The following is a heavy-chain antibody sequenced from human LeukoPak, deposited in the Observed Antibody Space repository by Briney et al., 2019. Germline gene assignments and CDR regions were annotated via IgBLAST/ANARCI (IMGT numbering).Heavy chain of an antibody. J-gene: IGHJ3*02. Sequence: PGGSLRLSCAASGFTFSSYGMHWVRQAPGKGLEWVAFIRYDGSNKYYADSVKGRFTISRDNSKNTLYLQMNSLRAEDTAVYYCAKLLAGWEPLRWKDAFDIWGQGTMVTVSS. D-gene: IGHD1-26*01. V-gene: IGHV3-30*02. CDR3: AKLLAGWEPLRWKDAFDI. CDR1: GFTFSSYG. CDR2: IRYDGSNK.